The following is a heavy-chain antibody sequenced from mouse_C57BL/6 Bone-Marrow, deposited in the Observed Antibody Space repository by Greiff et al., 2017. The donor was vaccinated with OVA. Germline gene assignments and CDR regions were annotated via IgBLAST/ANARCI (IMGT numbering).Heavy chain of an antibody. CDR1: GYTFTDYE. CDR2: IDPETGGT. D-gene: IGHD1-1*01. CDR3: TRYLYYGSSYGFAY. Sequence: QVQLQQSGAELVRPGASVTLSCKASGYTFTDYEMHWVKQTPVHGLEWIGAIDPETGGTAYNQKFKGKAILTADKSSSPAYMELRSLTSEDSAVYYCTRYLYYGSSYGFAYWGQGTLVTVSA. J-gene: IGHJ3*01. V-gene: IGHV1-15*01.